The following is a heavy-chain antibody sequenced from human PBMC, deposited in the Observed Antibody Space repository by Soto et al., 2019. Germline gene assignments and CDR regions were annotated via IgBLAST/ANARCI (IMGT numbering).Heavy chain of an antibody. CDR1: GGSLSSGYYY. CDR2: IYNSETT. CDR3: ARASGYSSLFDF. D-gene: IGHD5-18*01. Sequence: SETLSLTCTVSGGSLSSGYYYWNWIRQPPGKGLGWIGYIYNSETTYYNPSLKSRVTISLDTSKNHFSLKLSSVTAADTAVYYCARASGYSSLFDFWGQGTLVTVSS. J-gene: IGHJ4*02. V-gene: IGHV4-30-4*01.